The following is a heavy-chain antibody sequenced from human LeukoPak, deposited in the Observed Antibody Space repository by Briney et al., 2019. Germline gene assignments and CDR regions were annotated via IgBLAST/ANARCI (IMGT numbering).Heavy chain of an antibody. CDR2: ISYDGSNK. V-gene: IGHV3-30*03. CDR3: ARALFGVIDY. Sequence: GGSLRLSCAASGFTFSSYGMHWVRQAPGKGLEWVAVISYDGSNKYYADSVKGRFTISRDNSKNTLYLQMNSLRAEDTAVYYCARALFGVIDYWGQGTLVTVSS. J-gene: IGHJ4*02. D-gene: IGHD3-3*01. CDR1: GFTFSSYG.